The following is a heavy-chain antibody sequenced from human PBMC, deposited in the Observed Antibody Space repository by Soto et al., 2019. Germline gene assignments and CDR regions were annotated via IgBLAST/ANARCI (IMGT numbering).Heavy chain of an antibody. CDR2: FIPISGTT. CDR1: GGTFSTHA. V-gene: IGHV1-69*13. D-gene: IGHD2-15*01. Sequence: SVKVSCKASGGTFSTHAIIWVRQAPGHGLEWMGGFIPISGTTYYTQKCQGRVTITADEPTSTAFMELSSLKSEDTAVFYCARGYCSGGNCYSGMDVWGQGTMVTVSS. CDR3: ARGYCSGGNCYSGMDV. J-gene: IGHJ6*02.